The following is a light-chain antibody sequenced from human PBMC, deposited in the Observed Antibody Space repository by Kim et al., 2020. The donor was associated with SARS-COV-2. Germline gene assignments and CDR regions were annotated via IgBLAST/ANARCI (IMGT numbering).Light chain of an antibody. V-gene: IGLV2-11*01. J-gene: IGLJ3*02. CDR2: DVS. CDR3: CSYAGSYTWV. Sequence: GQSVTSSCPRTSGDVSGYNFVSWYQQHPDKVPKVMIYDVSERPSGVPDRFSGSTSSNTASLTISGLHAEDEADYYCCSYAGSYTWVFGGGTQLTVL. CDR1: SGDVSGYNF.